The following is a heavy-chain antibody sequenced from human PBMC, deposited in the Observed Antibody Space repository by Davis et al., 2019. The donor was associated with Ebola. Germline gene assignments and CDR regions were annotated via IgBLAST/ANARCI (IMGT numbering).Heavy chain of an antibody. J-gene: IGHJ4*02. CDR3: ARGRYSSSSVYFDY. CDR2: ISSSGSTI. V-gene: IGHV3-48*02. Sequence: GGSLRLSCAASGFTFSSYGMNWVRQAPGKGLEWVSYISSSGSTIYYADSVKGRFTISRDNAKNSLYLQMNSLRDEDTAVYYCARGRYSSSSVYFDYWGQGTPVTVSS. D-gene: IGHD6-6*01. CDR1: GFTFSSYG.